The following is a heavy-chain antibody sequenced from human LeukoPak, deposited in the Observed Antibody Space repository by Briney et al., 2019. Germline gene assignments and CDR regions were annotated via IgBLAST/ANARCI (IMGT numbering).Heavy chain of an antibody. D-gene: IGHD3-22*01. CDR3: AKGGSGYYYYYYYMDV. CDR2: ISWNSGSI. V-gene: IGHV3-9*01. J-gene: IGHJ6*03. CDR1: GFTFDDYA. Sequence: GRSLRLSCAASGFTFDDYAMHWVRQAPGKGLEWVSGISWNSGSIGYADPVKGRFTISRDNAKNSLYLQMNSLRAEDTALYYCAKGGSGYYYYYYYMDVWGKGTTVTVSS.